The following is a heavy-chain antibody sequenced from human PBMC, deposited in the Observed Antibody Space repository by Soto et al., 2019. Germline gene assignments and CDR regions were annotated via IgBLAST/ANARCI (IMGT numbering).Heavy chain of an antibody. CDR3: ARSQGGSSSLDIYYYYYYGMDV. CDR1: GGTFSTYA. CDR2: VIPIFGTP. J-gene: IGHJ6*02. Sequence: QVQLVQSGAEVKKPGSSVRVSCKAPGGTFSTYAFGGVRQAPGQGLEWMGGVIPIFGTPKSAQKFQGRVTITADESTNTGYMELRSLRSEDTAVYYCARSQGGSSSLDIYYYYYYGMDVWGQGTTVTVSS. V-gene: IGHV1-69*01. D-gene: IGHD2-15*01.